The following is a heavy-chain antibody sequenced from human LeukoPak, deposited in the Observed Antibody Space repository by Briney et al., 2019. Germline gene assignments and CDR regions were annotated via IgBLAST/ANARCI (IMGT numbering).Heavy chain of an antibody. J-gene: IGHJ4*02. CDR1: GFTFSSYG. Sequence: GGSLRLSCAASGFTFSSYGMHWVRQAPGKGLEWVAVIWYDGSNKYYADSVKGRFTVSRDNSKNTLYLQMNSLRAEDTAVYYCARERCTSTSCYVDYWGQGALVTASS. V-gene: IGHV3-33*01. D-gene: IGHD2-2*01. CDR3: ARERCTSTSCYVDY. CDR2: IWYDGSNK.